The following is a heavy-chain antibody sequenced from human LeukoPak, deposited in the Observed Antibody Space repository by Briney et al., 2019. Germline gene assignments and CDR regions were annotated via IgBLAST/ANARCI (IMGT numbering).Heavy chain of an antibody. V-gene: IGHV3-30*18. D-gene: IGHD6-19*01. CDR3: AKHGYSSRSYPDTFS. J-gene: IGHJ4*02. CDR1: GFTFISYS. Sequence: GGSLRLSCAASGFTFISYSMHGVRQAPGKGLEGGAVISYDGSNKYYADSVKGGFTISRDNSKNTLYLQINSLRAEDTAVYYCAKHGYSSRSYPDTFSWGQGNLVTVSS. CDR2: ISYDGSNK.